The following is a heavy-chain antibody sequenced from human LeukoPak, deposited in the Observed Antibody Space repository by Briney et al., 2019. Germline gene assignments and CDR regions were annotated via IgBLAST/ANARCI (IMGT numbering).Heavy chain of an antibody. CDR1: GFTLSGYW. J-gene: IGHJ4*02. V-gene: IGHV3-74*01. D-gene: IGHD2-21*01. CDR3: ARYVVASACFDS. Sequence: PGGSLRLSCAASGFTLSGYWMHWVRQAPGEGLVWVSRMNSDGPVTTYADSVRGRFTISRDNAKNTLYLQMSSLRAEDTAVYYCARYVVASACFDSWGQGTPVTVSS. CDR2: MNSDGPVT.